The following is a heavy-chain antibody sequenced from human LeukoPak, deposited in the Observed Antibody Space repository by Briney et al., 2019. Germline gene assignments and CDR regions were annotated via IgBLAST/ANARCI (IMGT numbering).Heavy chain of an antibody. CDR3: ARGLEQLDGGQDAFDI. CDR2: IYYSGST. J-gene: IGHJ3*02. V-gene: IGHV4-30-4*08. CDR1: GGSISSGDYY. Sequence: PSETLSLTCTVSGGSISSGDYYWSWIRQPPGKGLEWIGYIYYSGSTYYNPSLKSRVTISVDTSKNQFSLKLSSVTAADTAVYYCARGLEQLDGGQDAFDIWGQGTMVTVSS. D-gene: IGHD6-6*01.